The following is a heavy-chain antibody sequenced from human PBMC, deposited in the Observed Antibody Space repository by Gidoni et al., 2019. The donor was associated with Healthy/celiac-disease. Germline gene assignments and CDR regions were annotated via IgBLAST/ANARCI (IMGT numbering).Heavy chain of an antibody. D-gene: IGHD5-18*01. CDR2: ISYDGSNK. CDR1: GFTFSSYG. Sequence: AASGFTFSSYGMHWVRQAPGKGLEWVAVISYDGSNKYYADSVKGRFTISRDNSKNTLYLQMNSLRAEDTAVYYCAKERGGRIQLWLQFDYWGQGTLVTVSS. CDR3: AKERGGRIQLWLQFDY. V-gene: IGHV3-30*18. J-gene: IGHJ4*02.